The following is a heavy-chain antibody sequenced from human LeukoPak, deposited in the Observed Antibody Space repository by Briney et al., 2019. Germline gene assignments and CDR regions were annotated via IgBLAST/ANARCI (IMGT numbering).Heavy chain of an antibody. J-gene: IGHJ6*02. V-gene: IGHV3-74*03. Sequence: PGGSLRLSCAASGFTFTYDWMHWVRQAPGKGLVWVSGINRDGSTTTYADSVKGRFTVSRDNAKNTLYLQMNSLRAEDTAVYYCARGNYYGMDVWGQGTTVTVSS. CDR1: GFTFTYDW. D-gene: IGHD2/OR15-2a*01. CDR3: ARGNYYGMDV. CDR2: INRDGSTT.